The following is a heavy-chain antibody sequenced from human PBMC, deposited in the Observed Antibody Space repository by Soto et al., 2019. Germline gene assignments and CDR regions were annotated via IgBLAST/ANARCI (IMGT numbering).Heavy chain of an antibody. V-gene: IGHV4-34*01. CDR2: INHSGST. J-gene: IGHJ4*02. D-gene: IGHD2-15*01. CDR3: ARGEGYCSGGSCYSVWPKQPLDY. CDR1: GGSFSGYY. Sequence: PSETLSLTCAFYGGSFSGYYWSWIRQPPGKGLEWIGEINHSGSTNYNPSLKSRVTISVDTSKNQFSLKLSSVTAADTAVYYCARGEGYCSGGSCYSVWPKQPLDYWGQGTLVTVSS.